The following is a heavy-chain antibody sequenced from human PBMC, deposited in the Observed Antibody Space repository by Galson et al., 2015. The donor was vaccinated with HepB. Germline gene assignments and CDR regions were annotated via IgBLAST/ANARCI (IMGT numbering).Heavy chain of an antibody. CDR2: INDYGGNT. Sequence: SLRLSCAASGFTFSSYAMSWVRQAPGKGLEWVSAINDYGGNTYYADSVKGRFTISRDNSKNTLFLQMDSLRAEDTAVYYCATRIGSYFDYWGQGTLVTVSS. J-gene: IGHJ4*02. CDR3: ATRIGSYFDY. V-gene: IGHV3-23*01. D-gene: IGHD2-15*01. CDR1: GFTFSSYA.